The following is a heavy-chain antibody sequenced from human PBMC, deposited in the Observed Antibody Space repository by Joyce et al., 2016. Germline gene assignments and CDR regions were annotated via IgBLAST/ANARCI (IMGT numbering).Heavy chain of an antibody. CDR3: ARDLEVVIASNEGFDI. CDR2: IGYDGNNE. J-gene: IGHJ3*02. CDR1: GFTFNNYG. V-gene: IGHV3-33*01. Sequence: QVQLVESGGGVVQPGRSLRLSCETFGFTFNNYGMHWVRQAPGKGREWVAVIGYDGNNEYYADSVKGRFTISRDISKSTLYLQMNSLRVEDTAVYFCARDLEVVIASNEGFDIWGQGTLVTVSS. D-gene: IGHD2-21*01.